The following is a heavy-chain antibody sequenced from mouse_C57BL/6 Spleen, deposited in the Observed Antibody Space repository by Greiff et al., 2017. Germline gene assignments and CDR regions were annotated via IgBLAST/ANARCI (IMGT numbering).Heavy chain of an antibody. Sequence: QVQLQQSGAELVRPGASVTLSCKASGYTFTDYEMHWVKQTPVHGLEWIGAIDPETGGTAYNQKFKGKATLTADKSSSTAYMELRSLTSEDSAVYYCTNWGESDDWGQGTTLTVSS. CDR1: GYTFTDYE. CDR3: TNWGESDD. V-gene: IGHV1-15*01. CDR2: IDPETGGT. D-gene: IGHD4-1*01. J-gene: IGHJ2*01.